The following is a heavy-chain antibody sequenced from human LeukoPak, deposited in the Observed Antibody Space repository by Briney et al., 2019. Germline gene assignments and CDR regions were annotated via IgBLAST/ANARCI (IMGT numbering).Heavy chain of an antibody. CDR1: GFTVSSNY. V-gene: IGHV3-66*01. Sequence: PGGSLRLSCAASGFTVSSNYMSWVRQAPGKGLEWVSVIYSGGSTYYADSVKGRFTISRDNSKNTLYLQMNSLRAEDTAVYYCARDGGYSYGYYYYYYYGMDVWGQGTTVTVSS. CDR3: ARDGGYSYGYYYYYYYGMDV. CDR2: IYSGGST. J-gene: IGHJ6*02. D-gene: IGHD5-18*01.